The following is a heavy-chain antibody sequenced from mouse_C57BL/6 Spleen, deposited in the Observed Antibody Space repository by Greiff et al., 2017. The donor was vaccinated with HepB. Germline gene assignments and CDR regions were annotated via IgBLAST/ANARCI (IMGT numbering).Heavy chain of an antibody. CDR1: GFTFSDYG. CDR3: ARYYDYDDGPFDY. V-gene: IGHV5-17*01. J-gene: IGHJ2*01. D-gene: IGHD2-4*01. CDR2: ISSGSSTI. Sequence: EVMLVESGGGLVKPGGSLKLSCAASGFTFSDYGMHWVRQAPEKGLEWVAYISSGSSTIYYADTVKGRFTISRDNAKNTLFLQMTSLRSEDTAMYYCARYYDYDDGPFDYWGQGTTLTVSS.